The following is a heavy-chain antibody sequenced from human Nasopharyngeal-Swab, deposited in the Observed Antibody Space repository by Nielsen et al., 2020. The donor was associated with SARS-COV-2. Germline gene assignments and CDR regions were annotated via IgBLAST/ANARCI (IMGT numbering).Heavy chain of an antibody. V-gene: IGHV1-18*01. CDR1: AYTFKSFA. D-gene: IGHD4-17*01. Sequence: ASSLVFCNASAYTFKSFAVNCVRQAPGQGLEWMGWISAYNGNTNYAQNLQGRVTMTTDTSTSTVYMELRSLRSDDTAVYYCAVDYGDYDSYYGMDVWGQGTTVTVSS. J-gene: IGHJ6*02. CDR2: ISAYNGNT. CDR3: AVDYGDYDSYYGMDV.